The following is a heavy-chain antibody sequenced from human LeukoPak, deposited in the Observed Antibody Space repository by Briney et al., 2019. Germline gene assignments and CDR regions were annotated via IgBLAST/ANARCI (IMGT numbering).Heavy chain of an antibody. D-gene: IGHD3-16*02. CDR2: ISGDGGRT. CDR3: AKAYYDYVWGSYCYFCAFDI. Sequence: GGSLRLSCAASGFTFDDYAMHWVRQAPGKGLEWVSLISGDGGRTHYADSVKGRFTISRDNSKNSLYLQMNSLRTEDTAFYYCAKAYYDYVWGSYCYFCAFDIWGQGTMVTVSS. V-gene: IGHV3-43*02. CDR1: GFTFDDYA. J-gene: IGHJ3*02.